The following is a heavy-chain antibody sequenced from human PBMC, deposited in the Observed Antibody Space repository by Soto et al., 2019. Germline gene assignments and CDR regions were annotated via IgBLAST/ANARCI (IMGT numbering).Heavy chain of an antibody. V-gene: IGHV1-8*01. D-gene: IGHD2-15*01. CDR2: MNPNSGNT. Sequence: QVQLVQSGAEVKKPGASVKVSCKASGYTFTSYDINWVRQATGQGLEWMGWMNPNSGNTGYAQKLQGRVTMTRNSSISTAYMELSSLRSEDTAVYYCCRRRRYCSGGSCLTGHWFDPWGQGTLVTVSS. CDR3: CRRRRYCSGGSCLTGHWFDP. CDR1: GYTFTSYD. J-gene: IGHJ5*02.